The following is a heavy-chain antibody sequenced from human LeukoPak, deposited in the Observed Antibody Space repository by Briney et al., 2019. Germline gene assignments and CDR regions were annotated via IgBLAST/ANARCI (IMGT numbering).Heavy chain of an antibody. CDR2: TYLGDSDT. J-gene: IGHJ4*02. D-gene: IGHD6-13*01. CDR3: ARLIASAGLSYFDY. V-gene: IGHV5-51*01. Sequence: GESLKISCQGSGYSFTHDWIGWVRQLPGKGLEWMGVTYLGDSDTRYSPSFQGQVTISADKSISTAYLQWNSLKASDTAMYYCARLIASAGLSYFDYWGQGTLLTVSS. CDR1: GYSFTHDW.